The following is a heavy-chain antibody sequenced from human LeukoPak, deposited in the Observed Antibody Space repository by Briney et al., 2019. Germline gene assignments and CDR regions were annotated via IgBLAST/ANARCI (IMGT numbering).Heavy chain of an antibody. Sequence: GGSLRLSCAASGFTFSDYYMSWIRQAPGKGLEWVSYISSSGSTIYYADSVKGRFTISRDNAKNSLYLQMNSLRAEDTAVYYCAARSWYNWFDPWGQGTLVTVSS. J-gene: IGHJ5*02. CDR3: AARSWYNWFDP. CDR1: GFTFSDYY. CDR2: ISSSGSTI. V-gene: IGHV3-11*01. D-gene: IGHD6-13*01.